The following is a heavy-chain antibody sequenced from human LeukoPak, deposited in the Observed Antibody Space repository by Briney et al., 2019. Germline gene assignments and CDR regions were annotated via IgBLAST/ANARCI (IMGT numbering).Heavy chain of an antibody. J-gene: IGHJ4*02. V-gene: IGHV4-31*03. CDR1: GGSISSGGYY. CDR2: IYYSGRT. CDR3: ARRSSSSGYFDY. D-gene: IGHD6-6*01. Sequence: SETLSLTCTFSGGSISSGGYYGSWIRQHPGKGLEWLGYIYYSGRTYYNPYLESRVIISLDTSKNQFSLKLSSVTAADTAVYYCARRSSSSGYFDYWGQGTLVTVSS.